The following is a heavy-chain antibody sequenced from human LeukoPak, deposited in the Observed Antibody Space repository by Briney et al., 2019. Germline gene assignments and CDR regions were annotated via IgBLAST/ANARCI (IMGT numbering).Heavy chain of an antibody. CDR3: VRILEGYSYYMDA. Sequence: GRSLRLSCAASGFTFSDYYMAWIRQAPGKGLNWVSYISGSGTITYYADSLKGRFTISRDDAKNSLFLQMDSLRAEDTAVYYCVRILEGYSYYMDAWGKGTTVIVSS. J-gene: IGHJ6*03. CDR2: ISGSGTIT. CDR1: GFTFSDYY. V-gene: IGHV3-11*01.